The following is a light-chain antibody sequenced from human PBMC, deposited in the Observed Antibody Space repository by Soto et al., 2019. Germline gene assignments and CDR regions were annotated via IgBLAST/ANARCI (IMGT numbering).Light chain of an antibody. Sequence: EIVMTQSPATLSVSPGERATLSCRASQSVSSNLAWYQQKPGQSPRLLIYGASTRATGIPARFSGSGSGTEFTLTNSSLQSEDFAVYYCQQYNNWPPKYTFGQGTKLEI. CDR1: QSVSSN. J-gene: IGKJ2*01. CDR3: QQYNNWPPKYT. CDR2: GAS. V-gene: IGKV3-15*01.